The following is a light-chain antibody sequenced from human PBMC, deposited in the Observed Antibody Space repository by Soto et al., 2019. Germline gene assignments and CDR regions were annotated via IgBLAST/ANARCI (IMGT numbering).Light chain of an antibody. Sequence: EIVMTQSPATLSVSPGERATLSCRASQSVSSNLACYQQKPGQAPRLLIYGASTRATGIPARFSGSGSGTEFTLTISRLQSEDCAVYYCQQYNNGWTFGQGTKVEIK. V-gene: IGKV3-15*01. CDR1: QSVSSN. CDR3: QQYNNGWT. J-gene: IGKJ1*01. CDR2: GAS.